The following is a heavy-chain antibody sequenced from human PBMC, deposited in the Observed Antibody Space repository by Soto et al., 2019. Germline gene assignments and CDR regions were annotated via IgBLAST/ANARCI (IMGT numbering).Heavy chain of an antibody. CDR3: ARGVLELLRSRKDYYYYGMDV. CDR1: YGSFTGFH. D-gene: IGHD1-7*01. CDR2: IKHSGST. Sequence: PSETLSLTCAVYYGSFTGFHWTWIRRPPGKGLEWIGEIKHSGSTNYNPSLKSRVTISVDTSKNQFSLKLSSVTAADTAVYYCARGVLELLRSRKDYYYYGMDVWGQGTTVTVSS. J-gene: IGHJ6*02. V-gene: IGHV4-34*01.